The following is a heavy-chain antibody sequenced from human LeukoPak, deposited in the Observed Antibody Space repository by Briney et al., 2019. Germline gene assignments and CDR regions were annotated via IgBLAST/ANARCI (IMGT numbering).Heavy chain of an antibody. J-gene: IGHJ4*02. Sequence: SETLSLTCTVSGGSISSYYWSWIRQPPGKGLEWIGYIYYSGSTNYNPSLKSRVTISVDTSKNQFSMKLSSVTAADTAVYYCARNVDTAMVFDYWGQGTLVTVSS. CDR3: ARNVDTAMVFDY. D-gene: IGHD5-18*01. CDR1: GGSISSYY. CDR2: IYYSGST. V-gene: IGHV4-59*01.